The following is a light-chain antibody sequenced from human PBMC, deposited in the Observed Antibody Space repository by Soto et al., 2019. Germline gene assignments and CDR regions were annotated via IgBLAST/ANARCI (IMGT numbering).Light chain of an antibody. V-gene: IGKV3-20*01. J-gene: IGKJ3*01. CDR3: QHYAYSPPVFT. CDR1: RFVSNYY. Sequence: DIVLTQSPGTLSLSPGDRATLSCRTSRFVSNYYVSWYQQRPGQAPMLLIYAASSRATDIPDRFSGSGAGTDFTLPISRVEPEDFAANYCQHYAYSPPVFTFGPGTKVEI. CDR2: AAS.